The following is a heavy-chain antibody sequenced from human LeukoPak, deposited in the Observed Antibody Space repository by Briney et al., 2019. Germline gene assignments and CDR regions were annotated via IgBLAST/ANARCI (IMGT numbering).Heavy chain of an antibody. V-gene: IGHV1-3*04. J-gene: IGHJ5*02. Sequence: ASVKVSCKASGYVFTSHYIHWMRQAPGQRLEWMGWINSDNGNTKYSQKFQGRVTTTRDTSAYTAYMELRSLSSADTAVYFCARAPYDFLTGYSLNWFDPWGQGTLVTVSS. D-gene: IGHD3-9*01. CDR3: ARAPYDFLTGYSLNWFDP. CDR2: INSDNGNT. CDR1: GYVFTSHY.